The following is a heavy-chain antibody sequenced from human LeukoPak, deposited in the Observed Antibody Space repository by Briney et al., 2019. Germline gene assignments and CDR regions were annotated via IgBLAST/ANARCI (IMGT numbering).Heavy chain of an antibody. J-gene: IGHJ3*02. D-gene: IGHD2-8*01. CDR1: GFTFSRHW. V-gene: IGHV3-7*01. CDR2: IKQDGSEK. CDR3: ARGENGALDI. Sequence: GGSLRLSCAASGFTFSRHWTSWVRQAPGKGLEWLAKIKQDGSEKYYVDSVKGRFTISRDNAKNSLSLQMNSLRAEDTAVYYCARGENGALDIWGQGTMVTVSS.